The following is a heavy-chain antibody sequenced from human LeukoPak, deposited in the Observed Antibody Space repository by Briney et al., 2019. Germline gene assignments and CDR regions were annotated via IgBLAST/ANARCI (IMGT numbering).Heavy chain of an antibody. CDR1: GYTFTSYG. V-gene: IGHV1-18*01. J-gene: IGHJ4*02. CDR3: ARGRYRPTFGVVIIRAQRNAFDY. D-gene: IGHD3-3*01. Sequence: ASVKVSCKASGYTFTSYGISWVRQAPGQGLEWMGWISAYNGNTNYAQKLQGRVTMTTDTSTSTAYMELRSLRSDDTAVYYCARGRYRPTFGVVIIRAQRNAFDYWGQGTLVTVSS. CDR2: ISAYNGNT.